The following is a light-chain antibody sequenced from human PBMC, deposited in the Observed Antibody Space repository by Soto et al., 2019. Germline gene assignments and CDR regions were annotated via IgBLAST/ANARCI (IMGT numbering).Light chain of an antibody. CDR1: QSVSSN. CDR2: AAS. CDR3: QQYNSWPPKYT. J-gene: IGKJ2*01. V-gene: IGKV3-15*01. Sequence: EIVMTQSPATLSVSPGERATLSCRASQSVSSNLAWYQQKPGQAPRLLIYAASTRATGIPARFSGSWSGTEFTLTFISLQSEDSAVYYGQQYNSWPPKYTFGQGTKLEIK.